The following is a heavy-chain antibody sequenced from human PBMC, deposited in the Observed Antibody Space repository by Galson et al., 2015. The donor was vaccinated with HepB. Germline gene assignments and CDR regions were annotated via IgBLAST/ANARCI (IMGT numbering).Heavy chain of an antibody. CDR1: GDSVSSVTYY. D-gene: IGHD3-10*01. Sequence: SETLSLTCNVSGDSVSSVTYYWSWIRQPPGKGLEYIGSIYYGGTTNYNPSLKSRVTISVDTSKNHFSLKLTSVTAADTAVYYCARGQPMVRGVIIPYYYGMDVWGQGTTVTVSS. V-gene: IGHV4-61*03. CDR2: IYYGGTT. CDR3: ARGQPMVRGVIIPYYYGMDV. J-gene: IGHJ6*02.